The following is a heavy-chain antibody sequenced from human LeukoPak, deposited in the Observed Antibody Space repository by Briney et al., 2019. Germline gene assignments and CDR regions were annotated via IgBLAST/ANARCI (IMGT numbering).Heavy chain of an antibody. D-gene: IGHD3-3*01. Sequence: SETLSLTCTVSGGSLSSSSYYWGWIRQPPGKGLEWIGSIYYSGSTYYNPSLKSRVTISVDTSKNQFSLKLSSVTAADTAVYYCAREEFTDFWSGLYYFDYWGQGTLVTVSS. CDR2: IYYSGST. CDR1: GGSLSSSSYY. CDR3: AREEFTDFWSGLYYFDY. J-gene: IGHJ4*02. V-gene: IGHV4-39*07.